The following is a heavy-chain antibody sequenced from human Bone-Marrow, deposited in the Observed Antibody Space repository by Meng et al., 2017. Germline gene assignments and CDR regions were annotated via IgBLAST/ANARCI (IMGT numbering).Heavy chain of an antibody. CDR1: GGSFSGYY. CDR2: INHSGST. Sequence: QVHLQKWGAGLLKPSETLSLTCAVYGGSFSGYYWSWIRQPPGKGLEWIGEINHSGSTNYNPSLKSRVTISVDTSKNQFSLKLSSVTAADTAVYYCARGVVRNLNYLPWGQGTLVTVSS. D-gene: IGHD1-7*01. V-gene: IGHV4-34*01. CDR3: ARGVVRNLNYLP. J-gene: IGHJ5*02.